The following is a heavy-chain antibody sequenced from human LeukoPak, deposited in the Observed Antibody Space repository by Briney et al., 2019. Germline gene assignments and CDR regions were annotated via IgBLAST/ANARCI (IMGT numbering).Heavy chain of an antibody. Sequence: GGSLRLSCAASGFTFSDYYMRSICQAPGKGLERGSYISSSGSTIYYADSVKGRFTISRDNTKKSLYLQRNSLRAEDAAVYYCARGENFYGSGSYYRLLDFWGQGTLVTVSS. CDR1: GFTFSDYY. CDR2: ISSSGSTI. V-gene: IGHV3-11*04. D-gene: IGHD3-10*01. CDR3: ARGENFYGSGSYYRLLDF. J-gene: IGHJ4*02.